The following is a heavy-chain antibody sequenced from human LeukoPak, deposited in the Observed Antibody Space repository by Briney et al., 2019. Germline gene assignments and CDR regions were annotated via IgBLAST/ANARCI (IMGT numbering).Heavy chain of an antibody. J-gene: IGHJ4*02. CDR3: ASCWSTSCSTNF. CDR1: GFTVSSNY. D-gene: IGHD2-2*01. CDR2: IYSGGST. V-gene: IGHV3-66*01. Sequence: GGSLRLSCAASGFTVSSNYMSWVRQAPGKGLEWVSVIYSGGSTYYADSVKGRFTISRDNAKNSLYLHMNSLRAEDTAVYYCASCWSTSCSTNFWGQGTLVTVSS.